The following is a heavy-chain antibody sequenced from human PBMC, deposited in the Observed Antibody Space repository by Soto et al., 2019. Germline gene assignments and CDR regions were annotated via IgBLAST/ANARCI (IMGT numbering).Heavy chain of an antibody. D-gene: IGHD5-12*01. CDR2: IDYSGSI. Sequence: SATLSLTCAVFGGSFSGYYWSWIRQPPGKGLEWIGEIDYSGSINYNPSLKSRVTISVDTSKNQFSLNLNSVTAADTAVYYCARGGTYSGYGGYWGQGTLVTV. V-gene: IGHV4-34*01. CDR3: ARGGTYSGYGGY. CDR1: GGSFSGYY. J-gene: IGHJ4*02.